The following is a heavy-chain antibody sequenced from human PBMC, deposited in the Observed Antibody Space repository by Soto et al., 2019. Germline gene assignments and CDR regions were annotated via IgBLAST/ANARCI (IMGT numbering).Heavy chain of an antibody. CDR2: INPSGGST. J-gene: IGHJ4*02. V-gene: IGHV1-46*03. Sequence: GASVKVSCKASGYTFTSYCMHWVRQAPGQGLEWMGIINPSGGSTSYAQKFQGRVTMTRDTSTSTVYMELSSLRSEDTAVYYCATGHDYGDRVARGGDYWGQGTLVTVSS. CDR3: ATGHDYGDRVARGGDY. D-gene: IGHD4-17*01. CDR1: GYTFTSYC.